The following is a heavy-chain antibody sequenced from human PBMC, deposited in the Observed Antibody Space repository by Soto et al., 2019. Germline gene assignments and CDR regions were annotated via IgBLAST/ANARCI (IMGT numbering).Heavy chain of an antibody. D-gene: IGHD5-12*01. CDR3: VRGIYPSSAGGPFDL. CDR2: ITASGDTT. J-gene: IGHJ4*02. CDR1: GFVFSKYA. V-gene: IGHV3-23*01. Sequence: EVQLLESGGGLVQSGGSLTVSCTASGFVFSKYAVTWVRQAPGQGLEWVSAITASGDTTYYADSVKGRFTISRDNSRDNLFLHMSSLRADDTARYFCVRGIYPSSAGGPFDLWCQGTLVTVSS.